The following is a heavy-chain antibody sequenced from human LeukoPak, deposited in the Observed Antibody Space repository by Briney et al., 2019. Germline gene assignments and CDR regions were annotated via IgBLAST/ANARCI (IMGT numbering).Heavy chain of an antibody. CDR1: GFTFDDYA. V-gene: IGHV3-9*01. D-gene: IGHD3-10*01. CDR2: ISWNSGSI. Sequence: GGSLRLSCAASGFTFDDYAMHWVRQAPGKGLEWVSGISWNSGSIGYADSVKGRFTISRDNAKNTLYLQMNSLRAEDTAVYYCAREPVYGSGSRDAFDIWGQGTMVTVSS. J-gene: IGHJ3*02. CDR3: AREPVYGSGSRDAFDI.